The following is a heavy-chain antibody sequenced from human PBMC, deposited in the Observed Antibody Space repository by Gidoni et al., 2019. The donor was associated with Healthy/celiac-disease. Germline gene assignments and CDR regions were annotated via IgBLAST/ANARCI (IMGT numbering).Heavy chain of an antibody. CDR2: ISWNSGSI. D-gene: IGHD2-15*01. Sequence: EVQLVESGGGLVQPGRSLRLSCAASGFTFDDYAMHWVRQAPGKGLEWVSGISWNSGSIGYADSVKGRFTISRDNAKNSLYLQMNSLRAEDTALYYCAKAGRIGSDYFDYWGQGTLVTVSS. J-gene: IGHJ4*02. V-gene: IGHV3-9*01. CDR3: AKAGRIGSDYFDY. CDR1: GFTFDDYA.